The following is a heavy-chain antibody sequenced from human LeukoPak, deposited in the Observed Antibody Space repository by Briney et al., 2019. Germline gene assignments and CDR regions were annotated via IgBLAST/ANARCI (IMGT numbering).Heavy chain of an antibody. CDR2: IRSKAYGGTT. Sequence: PGRSLRLSCTASGFTFGDYAMSWFRQAPGKGLEWVGFIRSKAYGGTTEYAASVKGRFTISRDDSKRIAYLQMNSLKTEDTAVYYCTRGWAYCSGGSCYSWGAFDIWGQGTMVTVSS. V-gene: IGHV3-49*03. J-gene: IGHJ3*02. CDR3: TRGWAYCSGGSCYSWGAFDI. CDR1: GFTFGDYA. D-gene: IGHD2-15*01.